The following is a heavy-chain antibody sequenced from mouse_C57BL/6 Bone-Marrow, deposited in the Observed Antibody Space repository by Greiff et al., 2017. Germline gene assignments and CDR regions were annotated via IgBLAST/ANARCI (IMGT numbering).Heavy chain of an antibody. V-gene: IGHV1-62-2*01. CDR1: GYTFTEYT. Sequence: VQLQQSGAELVKPGASVKLSCKASGYTFTEYTIHWVKQRSGQGIEWIGWFYPGGGSIKYNEKFKKKATLTADKSSSTLYMEFSRFTSEYSAVYFCARHGYDGYPAWFAYWRQGALFTVSA. CDR2: FYPGGGSI. J-gene: IGHJ3*01. CDR3: ARHGYDGYPAWFAY. D-gene: IGHD2-3*01.